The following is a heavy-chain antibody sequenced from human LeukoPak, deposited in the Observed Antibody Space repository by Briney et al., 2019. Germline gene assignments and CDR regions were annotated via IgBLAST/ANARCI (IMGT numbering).Heavy chain of an antibody. Sequence: ASVKVSCKVSGYXLTELSMHWVRQAPGKGLEWLGGFDPEDGETIYAQKFQGRVTMTEDTSTDTAYMELSSLRSEDTAVYYCAKRGPMVRGVISPSYYFDYWGQGTLVTVSS. J-gene: IGHJ4*02. CDR3: AKRGPMVRGVISPSYYFDY. V-gene: IGHV1-24*01. CDR2: FDPEDGET. D-gene: IGHD3-10*01. CDR1: GYXLTELS.